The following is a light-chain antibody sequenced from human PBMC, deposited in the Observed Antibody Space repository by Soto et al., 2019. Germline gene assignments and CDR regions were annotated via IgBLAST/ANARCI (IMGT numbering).Light chain of an antibody. CDR1: SSDVGAYDY. CDR3: QSYDDSHQV. Sequence: QSALTQPASVSGSPGQSITISCTGTSSDVGAYDYVSWYQQNPGKAPKLIISEVSDRPSGVSNRFSGSKSGNTASLTISGLQAEDEADYYCQSYDDSHQVFGGGTKLTVL. J-gene: IGLJ3*02. V-gene: IGLV2-14*01. CDR2: EVS.